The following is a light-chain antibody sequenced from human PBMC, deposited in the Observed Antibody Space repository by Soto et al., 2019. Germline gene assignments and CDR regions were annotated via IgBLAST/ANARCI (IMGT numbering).Light chain of an antibody. J-gene: IGKJ1*01. V-gene: IGKV1-5*03. CDR3: QNYNSYSEA. Sequence: DIQMTQSPSTLSGSVGDRVTITCRASQTISSWLAWYQQKPGKAPKLLIYKASTLKSGVPSRFSGSGSGTEFTLPISSLQPDDFATYYCQNYNSYSEAFGQGTKVDLK. CDR1: QTISSW. CDR2: KAS.